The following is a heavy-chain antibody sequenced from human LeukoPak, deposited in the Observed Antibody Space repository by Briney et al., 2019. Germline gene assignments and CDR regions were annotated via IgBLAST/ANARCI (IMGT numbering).Heavy chain of an antibody. J-gene: IGHJ4*02. CDR2: ISGSGGCT. Sequence: GGSVRLSCGASGFTFSSYAMSWVRQAPGKGLEWVSAISGSGGCTYYADSVKGRFTISRDMSKNTLYLQMNSLRAADTAVYYCAKEHYYDSSGYSHFDYWGQGARVTVSS. CDR1: GFTFSSYA. CDR3: AKEHYYDSSGYSHFDY. V-gene: IGHV3-23*01. D-gene: IGHD3-22*01.